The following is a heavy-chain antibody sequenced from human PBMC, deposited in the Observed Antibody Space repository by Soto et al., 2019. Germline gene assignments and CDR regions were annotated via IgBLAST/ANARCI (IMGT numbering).Heavy chain of an antibody. V-gene: IGHV3-23*01. J-gene: IGHJ6*04. CDR1: GFTFSSYA. CDR3: AKDPFLISDYGDYYYGMDV. D-gene: IGHD4-17*01. CDR2: ISGSGGST. Sequence: PGGSLRLSCAASGFTFSSYAMSWVRQAPGKGLEWVSAISGSGGSTYYADSVKGRFTISRDNSKNTLYLQVNSLRAEDTAVYYCAKDPFLISDYGDYYYGMDVWGKGTTVTVSS.